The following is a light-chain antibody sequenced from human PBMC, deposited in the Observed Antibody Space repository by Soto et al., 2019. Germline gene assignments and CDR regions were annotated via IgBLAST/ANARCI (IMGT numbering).Light chain of an antibody. Sequence: QSALTQPASVSGSPGQSITISCTGTSSDVGAYNYVSWYQQHPGKAPKLMIYEVTYRPAGISNRFSGSKSGNTASLTISGLQADDEADYYCTSFTSSSTWVFGGGTKLTVL. CDR3: TSFTSSSTWV. CDR1: SSDVGAYNY. CDR2: EVT. V-gene: IGLV2-14*01. J-gene: IGLJ3*02.